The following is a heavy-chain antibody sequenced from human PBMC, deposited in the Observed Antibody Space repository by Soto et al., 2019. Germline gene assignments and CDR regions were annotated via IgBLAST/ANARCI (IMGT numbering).Heavy chain of an antibody. CDR3: ARDNRTYSNYAPYFDY. Sequence: GGSLRLSCAASGFTFSSYGMHWVRQAPGKGLEWVAVIWYDGSNKYYADSVKGRFTISRDNSKSTLYLQMNSLRAEDTAVYYCARDNRTYSNYAPYFDYWGQGTLVTVSS. D-gene: IGHD4-4*01. CDR1: GFTFSSYG. V-gene: IGHV3-33*01. J-gene: IGHJ4*02. CDR2: IWYDGSNK.